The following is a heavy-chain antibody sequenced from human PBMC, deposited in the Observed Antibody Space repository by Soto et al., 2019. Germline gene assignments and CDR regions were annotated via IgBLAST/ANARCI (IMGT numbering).Heavy chain of an antibody. J-gene: IGHJ4*01. V-gene: IGHV3-7*01. Sequence: GGYLGPYCAHTGFDISFYSMSWVRQATGKGPERLGTIKLDASEKKYVDSVKGRFTMSRDNAKNSLYLQMDSPRAEDTAVYYCARDSGYGSGASVNHYLDFLGRATLVTVSS. CDR1: GFDISFYS. D-gene: IGHD3-10*01. CDR3: ARDSGYGSGASVNHYLDF. CDR2: IKLDASEK.